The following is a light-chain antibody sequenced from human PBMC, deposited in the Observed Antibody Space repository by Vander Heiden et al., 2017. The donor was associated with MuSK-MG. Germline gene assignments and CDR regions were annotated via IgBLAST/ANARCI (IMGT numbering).Light chain of an antibody. CDR1: SSDAGGYNY. Sequence: QSALTQPASVSGSPGQSTTTPCTGTSSDAGGYNYVSGHQQHPGKAPKVMISDVSNRPSGVSTRISGRQAEDEADYYCSSYSTGAYVVFGGGTKLTVL. CDR3: SSYSTGAYVV. J-gene: IGLJ2*01. V-gene: IGLV2-14*01. CDR2: DVS.